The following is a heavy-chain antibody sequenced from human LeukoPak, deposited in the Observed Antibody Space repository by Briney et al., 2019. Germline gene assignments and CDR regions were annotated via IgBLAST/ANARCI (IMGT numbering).Heavy chain of an antibody. CDR1: GYTFTGYY. CDR2: INPNSGGT. D-gene: IGHD3-9*01. Sequence: ASVKVSCKASGYTFTGYYMHWVRQAPGQGLEWMGWINPNSGGTNYAQKFQGRVTMTRDTSISTAYMELSRLRSDDTAVYYCVRARGPGPYDIWTGYRDAFDIWGQGTMVTVSS. CDR3: VRARGPGPYDIWTGYRDAFDI. J-gene: IGHJ3*02. V-gene: IGHV1-2*02.